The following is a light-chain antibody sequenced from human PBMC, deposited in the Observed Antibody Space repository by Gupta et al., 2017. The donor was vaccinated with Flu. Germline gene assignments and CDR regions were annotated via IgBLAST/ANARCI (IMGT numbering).Light chain of an antibody. CDR2: DNN. CDR1: CLRKSY. V-gene: IGLV3-19*01. J-gene: IGLJ2*01. Sequence: TIRITWQVDCLRKSYGSWYQQKPGQAPTVVIYDNNIRPPGSPDRFSGSSSGNTASLTITGAQAEEEADYYCNSRDSTDNYQAVFGGGTKLTVL. CDR3: NSRDSTDNYQAV.